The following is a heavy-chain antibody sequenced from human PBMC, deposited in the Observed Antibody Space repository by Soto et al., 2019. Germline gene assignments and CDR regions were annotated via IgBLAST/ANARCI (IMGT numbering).Heavy chain of an antibody. CDR2: ISAHNGNT. J-gene: IGHJ4*02. V-gene: IGHV1-18*01. CDR3: ASGRYGDY. D-gene: IGHD1-26*01. Sequence: QVHLVQSGAEVKKPGASVKVSCKASGYTFTSYGITWVRQAPGQGLEWMGWISAHNGNTDYAQKLQGRVIVTRDTSTSTAYMELXXXXXXXXXXYYCASGRYGDYWGQGALVTVSS. CDR1: GYTFTSYG.